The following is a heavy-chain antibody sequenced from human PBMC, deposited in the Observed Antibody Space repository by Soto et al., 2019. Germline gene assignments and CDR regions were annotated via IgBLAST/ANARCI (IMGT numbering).Heavy chain of an antibody. CDR3: AKDRVSEHSSAWPKGH. V-gene: IGHV3-30*18. CDR1: GFTFSGHG. CDR2: ISNDGSNK. D-gene: IGHD6-19*01. J-gene: IGHJ4*02. Sequence: GGSLRLSCAAPGFTFSGHGMHWVRQAPGKGLEWVAVISNDGSNKYYVDSVKGRFTISRDNSKNTLDLQMNSLRAEDTAVYYCAKDRVSEHSSAWPKGHSGQGTLLTVSS.